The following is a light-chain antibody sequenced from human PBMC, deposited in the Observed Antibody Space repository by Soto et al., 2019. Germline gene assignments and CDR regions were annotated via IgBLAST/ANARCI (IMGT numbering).Light chain of an antibody. CDR3: SSYTSSSTLDV. J-gene: IGLJ1*01. V-gene: IGLV2-14*01. CDR2: DVS. CDR1: SSDVGGYNY. Sequence: QSVLTQPAYVYGSPGQSITISCTGTSSDVGGYNYVSWYQQHPGKAPKLMIYDVSNRPSGVSNRFSGSKSGNTASLTISGLQAEDEADYYCSSYTSSSTLDVFGTVTKVTVL.